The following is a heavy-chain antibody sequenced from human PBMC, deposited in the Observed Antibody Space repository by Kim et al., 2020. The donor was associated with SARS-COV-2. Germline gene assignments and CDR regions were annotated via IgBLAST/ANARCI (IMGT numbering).Heavy chain of an antibody. CDR2: INTDGSIT. CDR1: GFTFSSFW. CDR3: VRKGNAFDI. V-gene: IGHV3-74*01. J-gene: IGHJ3*02. Sequence: GWSLRLSCAASGFTFSSFWMHWVRQAPGKGLVWVSRINTDGSITDYADSVKGRFTISRDNAKNALSLQMNGLRVEDTAVYFCVRKGNAFDIWGQGTMVSV. D-gene: IGHD3-10*01.